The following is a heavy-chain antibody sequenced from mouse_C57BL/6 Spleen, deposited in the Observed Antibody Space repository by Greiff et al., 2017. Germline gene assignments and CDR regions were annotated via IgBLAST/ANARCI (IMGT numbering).Heavy chain of an antibody. D-gene: IGHD2-4*01. Sequence: EVKVVESGGGLVKPGGSLKLSCAASGFTFSSYTMSWVRQTPEKRLEWVATISGGGGNTYYPDSVKGRFTIPRDNAKNTLYLQMSSLRSEDTALYYCARRDDCAWFAYWGQGTLVTVSA. V-gene: IGHV5-9*01. CDR1: GFTFSSYT. CDR2: ISGGGGNT. CDR3: ARRDDCAWFAY. J-gene: IGHJ3*01.